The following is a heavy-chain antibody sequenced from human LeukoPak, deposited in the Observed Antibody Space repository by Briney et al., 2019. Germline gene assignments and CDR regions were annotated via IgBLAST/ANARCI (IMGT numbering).Heavy chain of an antibody. D-gene: IGHD3-16*01. CDR2: FYYDGST. J-gene: IGHJ3*02. CDR3: TRGITGHYRSLGGFAFDI. CDR1: GASITQRY. Sequence: SETLSLTCTVSGASITQRYWSWIRQPPGKGLEYIGYFYYDGSTNYTSSVRSRVTLLVDTSKNQFTLNLRSVSAADTAKYYCTRGITGHYRSLGGFAFDIWGQGTMVAVSS. V-gene: IGHV4-59*11.